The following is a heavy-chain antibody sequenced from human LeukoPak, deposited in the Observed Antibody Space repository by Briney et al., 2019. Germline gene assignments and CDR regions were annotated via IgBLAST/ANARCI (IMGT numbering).Heavy chain of an antibody. J-gene: IGHJ6*03. CDR1: GFSFIDFA. V-gene: IGHV3-30-3*01. CDR3: ARGSEGPMDV. CDR2: ISYDGSNK. Sequence: GGSLRLSCSASGFSFIDFAMHWVRQAPGKGLEWVAVISYDGSNKYYADSVKGRFTISRDNSKNTLYLQMNSLRAEDTAVYYCARGSEGPMDVWGKGTTVTVSS.